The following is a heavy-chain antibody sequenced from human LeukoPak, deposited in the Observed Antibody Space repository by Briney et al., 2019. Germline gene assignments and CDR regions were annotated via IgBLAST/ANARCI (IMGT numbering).Heavy chain of an antibody. CDR2: IYSSGST. Sequence: SETLSLTCSVSGDSISGYYWSWIRQPPGKGLEWIGYIYSSGSTNYNPSLKSRVTISVDTSKNQFSLKLSSVTAADTAVYYCARGPLGAPAGNWFDPWGQGTLVTVSS. CDR1: GDSISGYY. D-gene: IGHD1-26*01. J-gene: IGHJ5*02. V-gene: IGHV4-59*01. CDR3: ARGPLGAPAGNWFDP.